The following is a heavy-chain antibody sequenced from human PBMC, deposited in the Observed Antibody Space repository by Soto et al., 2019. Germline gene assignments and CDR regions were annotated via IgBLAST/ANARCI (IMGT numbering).Heavy chain of an antibody. D-gene: IGHD3-10*01. CDR3: AVIWFGALDAFDI. Sequence: ASMKVSRKASGYTFTRYGINRGPPGTGQGVEWVGWMNPNSGNTGYAQKFQGRVTMTRNTSISTAYMELSSLRSEDTAVYYCAVIWFGALDAFDIWGQGTMVTVSS. V-gene: IGHV1-8*01. CDR2: MNPNSGNT. J-gene: IGHJ3*02. CDR1: GYTFTRYG.